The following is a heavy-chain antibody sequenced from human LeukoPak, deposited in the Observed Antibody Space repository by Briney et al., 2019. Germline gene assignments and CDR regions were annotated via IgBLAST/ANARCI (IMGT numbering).Heavy chain of an antibody. V-gene: IGHV3-48*03. CDR3: TRTQYSSGWTFDY. J-gene: IGHJ4*02. Sequence: GGSLRLSCAASGFTFSIYEMNWVRQAPGKGLEWVAYITSSGSIIYYADSAKGRFTISRDNAKNSLYLQMNSLRAEDTAVYYCTRTQYSSGWTFDYWGQGTLATVSS. D-gene: IGHD6-19*01. CDR1: GFTFSIYE. CDR2: ITSSGSII.